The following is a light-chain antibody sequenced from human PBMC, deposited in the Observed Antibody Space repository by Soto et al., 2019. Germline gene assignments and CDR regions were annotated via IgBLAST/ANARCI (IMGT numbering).Light chain of an antibody. J-gene: IGKJ2*01. V-gene: IGKV3D-20*01. CDR1: QSVSSSD. CDR3: QQYGNSPYT. Sequence: EIVLTQSPATLSLSAGERAILSCGASQSVSSSDLAWYQQKPGLAPRLLIYDASSRATGIPDRFSGSGSGTDFNLTISRLEPEDFAVYYCQQYGNSPYTFGQGTKLEIK. CDR2: DAS.